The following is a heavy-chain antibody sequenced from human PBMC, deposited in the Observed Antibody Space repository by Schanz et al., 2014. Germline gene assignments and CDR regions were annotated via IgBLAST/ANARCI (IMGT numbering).Heavy chain of an antibody. CDR2: INPNTGGT. Sequence: QVQLVQSGAEVKKPGASVKVSCKASGGTFNSYTINWVRQAPGQGLEWMGWINPNTGGTNFAQKFQGWVTVTRDTSISTAYMELSRLKSDDTAVYYCARAFGGYDPAGALDYWGQGTLXTVSS. V-gene: IGHV1-2*04. CDR1: GGTFNSYT. D-gene: IGHD5-12*01. CDR3: ARAFGGYDPAGALDY. J-gene: IGHJ4*02.